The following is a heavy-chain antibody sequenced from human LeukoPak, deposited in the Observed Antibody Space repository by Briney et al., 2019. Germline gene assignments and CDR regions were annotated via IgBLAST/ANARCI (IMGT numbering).Heavy chain of an antibody. V-gene: IGHV1-69*04. J-gene: IGHJ5*02. CDR3: ARVVDDMYYDILTGANNWFDP. Sequence: GASVKVSCKASRGTFSSYAISWVRQAPGQGLEWMGRIIPILGIANYAQRFQGRVTITAGKSTSTAYMELSSLRSEDTAVYYCARVVDDMYYDILTGANNWFDPWGQGTLVTVSS. D-gene: IGHD3-9*01. CDR1: RGTFSSYA. CDR2: IIPILGIA.